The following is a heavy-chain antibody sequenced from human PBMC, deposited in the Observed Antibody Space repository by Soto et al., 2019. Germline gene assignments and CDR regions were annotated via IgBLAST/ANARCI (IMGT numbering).Heavy chain of an antibody. V-gene: IGHV4-31*03. J-gene: IGHJ6*02. D-gene: IGHD6-13*01. CDR1: GPSISRGGYY. CDR3: ARGVGSSWFLYYYYGMDV. CDR2: IYYSGST. Sequence: SETLSLTCTVSGPSISRGGYYLRWIRQHPGKGLEWIGYIYYSGSTYYNPSLKSRVTISVDTSKNQFSLKLSSVTAADTAVYYCARGVGSSWFLYYYYGMDVWGQGTTVTVSS.